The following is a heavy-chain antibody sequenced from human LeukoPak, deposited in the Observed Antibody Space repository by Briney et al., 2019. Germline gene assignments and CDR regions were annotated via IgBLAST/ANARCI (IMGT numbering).Heavy chain of an antibody. Sequence: SETLSLTCTVSGGSISSGSYYWSWIRQPAGKGLEWIGRIYTSGSTNYNPSLKSRVTISVDTSKNQFSLKLSSVTAADTAVYYCAGRGVVPAAIEAFDIWGQGTMVTVSS. CDR1: GGSISSGSYY. D-gene: IGHD2-2*02. J-gene: IGHJ3*02. CDR2: IYTSGST. V-gene: IGHV4-61*02. CDR3: AGRGVVPAAIEAFDI.